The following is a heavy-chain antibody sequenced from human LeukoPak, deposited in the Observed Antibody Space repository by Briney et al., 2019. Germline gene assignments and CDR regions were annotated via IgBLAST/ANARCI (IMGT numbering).Heavy chain of an antibody. Sequence: GGSLRLSCAASGLIFSDYTIHWVRQAPGKRLQCVSAITSNGAYTHYADSVQGRFAISRANSRNAVFLQMRGLRIEDMAVYYCARVKMVATVSAYYYYYMDVWGKGTTVTVSS. CDR1: GLIFSDYT. CDR2: ITSNGAYT. D-gene: IGHD1-26*01. V-gene: IGHV3-64*02. CDR3: ARVKMVATVSAYYYYYMDV. J-gene: IGHJ6*03.